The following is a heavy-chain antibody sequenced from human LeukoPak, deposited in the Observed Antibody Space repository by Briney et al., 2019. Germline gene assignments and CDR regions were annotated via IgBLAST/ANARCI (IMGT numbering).Heavy chain of an antibody. J-gene: IGHJ4*02. CDR1: GFTFSSYW. CDR2: ISSSSSYI. Sequence: GSLRLSCAASGFTFSSYWMTWVRQAPGKGLEWVSSISSSSSYIYYADSVKGRFTISRDNAKNSLYLQMNSLRAEDTAVYYCARGSTYGDYDFDYWGQGTLVTVSS. CDR3: ARGSTYGDYDFDY. D-gene: IGHD4-17*01. V-gene: IGHV3-21*01.